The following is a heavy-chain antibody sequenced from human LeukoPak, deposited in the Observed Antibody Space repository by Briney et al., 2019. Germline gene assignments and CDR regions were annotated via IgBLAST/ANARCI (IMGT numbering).Heavy chain of an antibody. CDR2: ISGSGGST. Sequence: GGSLRLSCAASVFNFRSYAMSWVRQAPGEGLQWVSAISGSGGSTYYADSVKGRFTISRDNSKNTLYLQMNSLRAEDTAVYYCAKLEDPVMVRSVDYWGQGTLVTVSS. V-gene: IGHV3-23*01. J-gene: IGHJ4*02. CDR3: AKLEDPVMVRSVDY. D-gene: IGHD5-18*01. CDR1: VFNFRSYA.